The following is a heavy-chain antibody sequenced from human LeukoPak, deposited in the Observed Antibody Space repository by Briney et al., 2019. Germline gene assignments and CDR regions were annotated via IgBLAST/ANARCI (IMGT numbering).Heavy chain of an antibody. V-gene: IGHV4-59*01. D-gene: IGHD3-16*02. CDR2: IYYSGST. CDR1: GGSISSYY. J-gene: IGHJ4*02. CDR3: ARDREGLRLGELSLEFDY. Sequence: SETLSLTCTVSGGSISSYYWSWIRQPPGKGLEWIGYIYYSGSTNYNPSLKSRVTISVDTSKNQFSLKLSSVTAADTAVYYSARDREGLRLGELSLEFDYWGQGTLVTVSS.